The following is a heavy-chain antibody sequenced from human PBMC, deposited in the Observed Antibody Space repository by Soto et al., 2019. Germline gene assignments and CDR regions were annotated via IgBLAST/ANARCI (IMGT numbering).Heavy chain of an antibody. CDR2: IYHSGST. CDR3: ARRDVVDTAMVTDY. J-gene: IGHJ4*02. CDR1: GGSISSGGYS. Sequence: PSETLSLTCAVSGGSISSGGYSWSWIRQPPGKGLEWIGYIYHSGSTYYNPSLKSRVTISVDTSKNQFSLKLSSVTAADTAVYYCARRDVVDTAMVTDYWGQGILVTVSS. V-gene: IGHV4-30-2*03. D-gene: IGHD5-18*01.